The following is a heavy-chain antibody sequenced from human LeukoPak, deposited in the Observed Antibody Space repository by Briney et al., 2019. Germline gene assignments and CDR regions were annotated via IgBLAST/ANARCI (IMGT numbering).Heavy chain of an antibody. D-gene: IGHD2-15*01. CDR3: AREGYCSGGSCHYFDY. CDR1: GFTFSSYW. J-gene: IGHJ4*02. CDR2: INSDGSST. Sequence: EGSLRLSCAASGFTFSSYWMHWVRQAPGKGLVWVSRINSDGSSTSYADSVKGRFTISRDNAKNTLYLQMNSLRAEDTAVYYCAREGYCSGGSCHYFDYWGQGTLVTVSS. V-gene: IGHV3-74*01.